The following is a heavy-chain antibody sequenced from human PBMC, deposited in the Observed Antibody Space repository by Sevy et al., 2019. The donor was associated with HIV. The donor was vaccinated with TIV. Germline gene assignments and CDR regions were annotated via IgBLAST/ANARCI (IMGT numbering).Heavy chain of an antibody. V-gene: IGHV4-30-2*01. D-gene: IGHD3-3*01. Sequence: SETLSLTCAFSGGSISSGGYSWSWIRQPPGKGLEWIGYIYHSGSTYYNPSLKSRVTISVDRSKNQFSLKLSSVTAADTAVYYCARALYDFWSGYYQPTFDYWGQGTLVTVSS. CDR3: ARALYDFWSGYYQPTFDY. J-gene: IGHJ4*02. CDR1: GGSISSGGYS. CDR2: IYHSGST.